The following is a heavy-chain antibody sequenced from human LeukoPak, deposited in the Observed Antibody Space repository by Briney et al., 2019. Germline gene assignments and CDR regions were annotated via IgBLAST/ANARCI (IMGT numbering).Heavy chain of an antibody. CDR1: GFTFSSYS. V-gene: IGHV3-21*01. J-gene: IGHJ4*02. D-gene: IGHD5-24*01. CDR3: ARGGGIDGYTIQDY. Sequence: GGSLRLSCAASGFTFSSYSMNWVRQAPGKGLEWVSSISSSSSYIYYADSVKGRFTISRDNAENSLYLQMNSLRAEDTAVYYCARGGGIDGYTIQDYWGQGTLVTVSS. CDR2: ISSSSSYI.